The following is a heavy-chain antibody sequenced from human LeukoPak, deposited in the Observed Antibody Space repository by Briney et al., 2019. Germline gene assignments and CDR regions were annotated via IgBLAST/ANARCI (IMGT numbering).Heavy chain of an antibody. CDR3: ARGSAWQQLPSNWFDP. Sequence: ASVKVSCKASGGTFSSYAISWVRQAPGQGLEWMGGIIPIFGTANYAQKFQGRVTITADESTSTAYMELSSLRSEDTAVYYCARGSAWQQLPSNWFDPWGQGTLVTVSS. J-gene: IGHJ5*02. V-gene: IGHV1-69*13. D-gene: IGHD6-13*01. CDR2: IIPIFGTA. CDR1: GGTFSSYA.